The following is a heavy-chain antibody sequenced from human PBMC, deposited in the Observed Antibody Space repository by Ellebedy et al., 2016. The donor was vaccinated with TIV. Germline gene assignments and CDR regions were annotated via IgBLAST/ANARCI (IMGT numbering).Heavy chain of an antibody. V-gene: IGHV3-48*03. CDR2: ILPSGGGI. J-gene: IGHJ2*01. D-gene: IGHD3-9*01. CDR3: ARVYLDSMPRHWYFDL. Sequence: PGGSLRLSCEASGFTFSSFSMNWVRQVPGKAREWLAYILPSGGGIYYADSVKGRFTISRDNTKNSLHLDMTNLRVDDTAVYYCARVYLDSMPRHWYFDLWGRGTLVTVSS. CDR1: GFTFSSFS.